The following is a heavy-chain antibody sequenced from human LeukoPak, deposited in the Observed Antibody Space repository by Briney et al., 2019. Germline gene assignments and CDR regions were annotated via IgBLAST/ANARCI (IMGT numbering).Heavy chain of an antibody. Sequence: PGGSLRLSCAASGFALSSHWMTWVRQVPGRGSEWVANVNRDGSETYYLDSVKGRFTISKDNAKNSLYLQMNSLRTEVTALYHCARNNGMDVGGQGTTVIVSS. V-gene: IGHV3-7*03. CDR2: VNRDGSET. CDR1: GFALSSHW. CDR3: ARNNGMDV. J-gene: IGHJ6*01.